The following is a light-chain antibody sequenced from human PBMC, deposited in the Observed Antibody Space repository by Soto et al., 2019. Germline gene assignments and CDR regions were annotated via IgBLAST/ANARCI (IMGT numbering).Light chain of an antibody. Sequence: DIQMTQSPSTLSASVGDRVAITCRASQSISTYLAWYQQKPGKAPKLLIYKASSLESGVPSRFSGSGSGTDFTFTISRLQPEDIATYYCQQYENLPTFGQGTRLEIK. J-gene: IGKJ5*01. V-gene: IGKV1-5*03. CDR3: QQYENLPT. CDR1: QSISTY. CDR2: KAS.